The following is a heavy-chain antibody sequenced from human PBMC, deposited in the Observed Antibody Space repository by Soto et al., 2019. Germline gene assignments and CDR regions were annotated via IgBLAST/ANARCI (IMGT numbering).Heavy chain of an antibody. CDR1: GGSVTSSSYY. J-gene: IGHJ6*03. Sequence: SETLSLTCTVSGGSVTSSSYYWGWIRQPPGKGLDLIATIYYSGGTYYNPSLKSRVTISVDTSKNQFSLKLSSVTAADTAVYYCASFITGAMLSYYMDVWGTGATVTVSS. V-gene: IGHV4-39*01. CDR2: IYYSGGT. D-gene: IGHD1-7*01. CDR3: ASFITGAMLSYYMDV.